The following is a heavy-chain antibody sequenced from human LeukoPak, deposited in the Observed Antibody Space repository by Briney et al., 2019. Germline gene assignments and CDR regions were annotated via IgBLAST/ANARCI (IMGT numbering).Heavy chain of an antibody. CDR2: MNPNSGNT. CDR1: GYTFTSYD. D-gene: IGHD5-12*01. V-gene: IGHV1-8*01. Sequence: GASVKVSCKASGYTFTSYDINWVRQATGQGLEWMGWMNPNSGNTGYAQKFQGRVTMTRNTSISTAYMELSSLRSEDTAVYYRARWAYSGYDGPFDYWGQGTLVTVSS. CDR3: ARWAYSGYDGPFDY. J-gene: IGHJ4*02.